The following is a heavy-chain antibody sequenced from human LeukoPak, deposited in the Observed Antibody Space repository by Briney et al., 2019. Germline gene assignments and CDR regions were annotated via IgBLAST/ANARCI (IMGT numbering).Heavy chain of an antibody. D-gene: IGHD3-3*01. V-gene: IGHV4-34*01. CDR3: ARGRITIFGVVKSRWFGP. J-gene: IGHJ5*02. CDR1: GGSFSGYY. CDR2: INHSGST. Sequence: SETLSLTCAVYGGSFSGYYWSWIRQPPRKGLEWIGEINHSGSTNYNPSLKSRVTISVDTSKNQFSLKLSSVTAADTAVYYCARGRITIFGVVKSRWFGPWGQGTLVTVSS.